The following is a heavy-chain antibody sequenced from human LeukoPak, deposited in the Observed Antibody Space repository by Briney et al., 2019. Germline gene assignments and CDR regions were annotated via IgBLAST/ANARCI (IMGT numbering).Heavy chain of an antibody. D-gene: IGHD6-13*01. Sequence: PSETLSLTCTVSGGSISSGGYYWSWIRQHPGKGLEWIGYIYYSGSTYYNPSLKSRVTISVDTSKNQFSLKLSSVTAADTAVYYCAREVAAANWFDPWGQGTLVTVSS. CDR3: AREVAAANWFDP. V-gene: IGHV4-31*03. CDR2: IYYSGST. CDR1: GGSISSGGYY. J-gene: IGHJ5*02.